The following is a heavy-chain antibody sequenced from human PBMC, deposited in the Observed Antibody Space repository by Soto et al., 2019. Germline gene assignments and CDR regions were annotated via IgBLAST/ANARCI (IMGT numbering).Heavy chain of an antibody. CDR3: ARDGRYRYGSYSHYGMDV. CDR2: INVDNGNT. J-gene: IGHJ6*02. D-gene: IGHD3-16*02. V-gene: IGHV1-3*01. CDR1: GYTFTTYA. Sequence: QIQLVQSGADVRKPWASVKVSCTASGYTFTTYAMHWVRQAPGQRPEWMGWINVDNGNTKYSQNFQGRVTITRDTSASTAYMELSGLTYGDTGVYFCARDGRYRYGSYSHYGMDVWGQGTTVIVSS.